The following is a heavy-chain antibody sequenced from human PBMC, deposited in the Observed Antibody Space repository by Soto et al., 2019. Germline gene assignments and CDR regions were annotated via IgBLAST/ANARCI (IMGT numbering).Heavy chain of an antibody. CDR2: IYYSGST. D-gene: IGHD6-13*01. CDR3: ARDGIAAAGPPNWFDP. V-gene: IGHV4-59*01. CDR1: GGSISSYY. J-gene: IGHJ5*02. Sequence: SETLSLSCTVSGGSISSYYWSWIRQPPGKGLEWIGYIYYSGSTNYNPSLKSRVTISVDTSKNQFSLKLSSVTAADTAVYYCARDGIAAAGPPNWFDPWGQGTLVTVSS.